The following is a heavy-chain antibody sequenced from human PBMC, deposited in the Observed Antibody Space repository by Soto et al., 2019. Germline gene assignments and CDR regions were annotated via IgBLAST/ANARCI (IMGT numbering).Heavy chain of an antibody. V-gene: IGHV4-39*01. J-gene: IGHJ6*03. CDR1: GGSISSSSYY. CDR2: IYYSGST. Sequence: SETLSLTCTVSGGSISSSSYYWGWIRQPPGKGLEWIGSIYYSGSTYYNPSLKSRVTISVDTSKNQFSLKLSSVTAADTAVYYFASQRPNPYSSSWPYYYYMDVWGKGTTVTVSS. CDR3: ASQRPNPYSSSWPYYYYMDV. D-gene: IGHD6-13*01.